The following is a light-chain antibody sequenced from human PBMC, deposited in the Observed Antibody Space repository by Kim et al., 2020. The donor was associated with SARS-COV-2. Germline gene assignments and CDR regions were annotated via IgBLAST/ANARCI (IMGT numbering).Light chain of an antibody. Sequence: ASVGDRVTTTCRASQSISSWLAWYQQKPGKAPKVLIYDASNLESGVPSRFSGSGSGTEFTLTISSLQPDDFATYYCQQYNSYSLTFGGGTKVDIK. CDR1: QSISSW. CDR3: QQYNSYSLT. CDR2: DAS. V-gene: IGKV1-5*01. J-gene: IGKJ4*01.